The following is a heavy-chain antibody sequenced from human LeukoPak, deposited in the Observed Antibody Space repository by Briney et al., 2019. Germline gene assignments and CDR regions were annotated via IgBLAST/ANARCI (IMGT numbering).Heavy chain of an antibody. V-gene: IGHV3-33*06. J-gene: IGHJ4*02. D-gene: IGHD3-10*01. CDR3: AKDSRGANFGDFDY. Sequence: GRSLRLSCAASGFTFSWYGMHWVRQAPGKGLEWVALISNDGSKTYYADSVKGRFTISRDNSKNTVYLQVSSLRADDTAVYYCAKDSRGANFGDFDYWGQGTLVTVSS. CDR1: GFTFSWYG. CDR2: ISNDGSKT.